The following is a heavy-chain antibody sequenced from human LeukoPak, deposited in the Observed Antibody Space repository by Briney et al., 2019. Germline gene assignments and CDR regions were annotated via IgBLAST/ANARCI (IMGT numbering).Heavy chain of an antibody. V-gene: IGHV4-30-4*08. CDR3: ARARAGYSRSASYYFDY. CDR1: GGSISSGDYY. Sequence: PSETLSLTCTVSGGSISSGDYYWSWIRQPPGKGLEWIGYIYYSGSTYYNPSLKSRVTISVDTSKNQFSLKLSSVTAADTAVYYCARARAGYSRSASYYFDYWGQGTLVTVSS. CDR2: IYYSGST. J-gene: IGHJ4*02. D-gene: IGHD6-6*01.